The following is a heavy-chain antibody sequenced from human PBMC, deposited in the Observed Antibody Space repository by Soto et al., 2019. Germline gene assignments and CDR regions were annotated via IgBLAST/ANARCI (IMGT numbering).Heavy chain of an antibody. CDR3: AKRFYREEDGYNFFDS. CDR2: ISGRGGST. CDR1: GFTFSNCA. J-gene: IGHJ4*02. V-gene: IGHV3-23*01. D-gene: IGHD5-12*01. Sequence: AGGSLRLSCSASGFTFSNCAMSLVRQAPGKGLEWVSTISGRGGSTYYADSVKGRLTISRDNSKNTLFLQMNSLRAEDTAVYYCAKRFYREEDGYNFFDSWGQGTLVTVSS.